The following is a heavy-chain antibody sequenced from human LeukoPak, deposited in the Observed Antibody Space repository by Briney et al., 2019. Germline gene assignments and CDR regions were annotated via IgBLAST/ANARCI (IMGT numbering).Heavy chain of an antibody. D-gene: IGHD3-9*01. CDR2: ISAYNGNT. J-gene: IGHJ3*02. CDR3: ARVALTFNDAFDI. V-gene: IGHV1-18*01. CDR1: GYTFTSYG. Sequence: ASVKVSCKASGYTFTSYGISWVRQAPGQGLEWMGWISAYNGNTNYAQKFQGWVTMTRDTSISTAYMELSRLRSDDTAVYYCARVALTFNDAFDIWGQGTMVTVSS.